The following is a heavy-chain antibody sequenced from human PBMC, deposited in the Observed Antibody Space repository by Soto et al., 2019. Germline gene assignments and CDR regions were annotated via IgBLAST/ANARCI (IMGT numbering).Heavy chain of an antibody. D-gene: IGHD2-21*02. Sequence: LSLTCTVSNYSISNPHYWGWIRQPPGKRPEWIASMYHGGNTFYNPSLKSRITMSMDTSKNQFSLKLRFMTAADTAVYYCARAHTMVVAGSTFDYWGHGTLVTVSS. V-gene: IGHV4-38-2*02. J-gene: IGHJ4*01. CDR3: ARAHTMVVAGSTFDY. CDR1: NYSISNPHY. CDR2: MYHGGNT.